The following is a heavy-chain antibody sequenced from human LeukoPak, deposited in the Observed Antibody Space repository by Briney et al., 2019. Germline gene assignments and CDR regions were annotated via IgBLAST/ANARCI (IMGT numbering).Heavy chain of an antibody. Sequence: SETLSLTCAVYGGSFSGYYWSWIRQPPGKGLEWLGEINHSGSTNYNPSLKSRVTISVDTSKNQFSLKLSSVTAADTAVYYCARGVVVAAIKHYYGMDVWGQGTTVTVSS. D-gene: IGHD2-15*01. CDR3: ARGVVVAAIKHYYGMDV. J-gene: IGHJ6*02. V-gene: IGHV4-34*01. CDR2: INHSGST. CDR1: GGSFSGYY.